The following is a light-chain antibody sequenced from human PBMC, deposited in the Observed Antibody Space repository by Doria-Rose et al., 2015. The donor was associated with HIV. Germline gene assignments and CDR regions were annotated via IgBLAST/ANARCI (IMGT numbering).Light chain of an antibody. CDR2: GAS. V-gene: IGKV3-20*01. Sequence: LTQSPGTLSLSPGERATLSCRASQSVSANYLAWYQQRPGQSPRLLIYGASSRATDIPDRFSGSRSGTDFTLTISRLEPEDFAVYYCHQYASSRTFGQGTKVEIK. J-gene: IGKJ1*01. CDR1: QSVSANY. CDR3: HQYASSRT.